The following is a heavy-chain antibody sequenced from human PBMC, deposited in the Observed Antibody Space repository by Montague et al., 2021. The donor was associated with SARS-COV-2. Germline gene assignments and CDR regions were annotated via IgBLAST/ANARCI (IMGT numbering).Heavy chain of an antibody. CDR1: GRSISSSSYY. V-gene: IGHV4-39*07. Sequence: SETLSLTCTVAGRSISSSSYYWGWIRQPPGKGLEWIGSIYYSGSTYYNPSPKSRVTISVDTSKNQFSLKLSSVTAADTAVYYCARVGRQQLVRLSGVDVWGQGTTVTVSS. J-gene: IGHJ6*02. D-gene: IGHD6-13*01. CDR2: IYYSGST. CDR3: ARVGRQQLVRLSGVDV.